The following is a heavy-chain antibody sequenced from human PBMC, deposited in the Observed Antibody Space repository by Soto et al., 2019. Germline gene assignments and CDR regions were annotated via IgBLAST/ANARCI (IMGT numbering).Heavy chain of an antibody. CDR2: INPNSGGT. CDR3: ARGGIVVVPAPHLFDY. CDR1: GYTFTGYY. J-gene: IGHJ4*02. D-gene: IGHD2-2*01. Sequence: QVQLVKSGAEVKKPGASVKVSCKASGYTFTGYYMHWVRQAPGQGLEWMGWINPNSGGTNYAQKFQGWVTMTRDTSISTAYMELSRLRSDDTAVYYCARGGIVVVPAPHLFDYWGQGTLVTVSS. V-gene: IGHV1-2*04.